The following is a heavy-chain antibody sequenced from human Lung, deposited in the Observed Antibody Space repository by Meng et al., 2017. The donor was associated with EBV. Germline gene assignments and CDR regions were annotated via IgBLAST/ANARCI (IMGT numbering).Heavy chain of an antibody. Sequence: GQLQGPGPGRGKPSQTLSLTCTVSGGSVSSGGYYWTWIRQHPGKGLEWFGHIYYSGSTFYNPSLKRRVIISIDTSKNQFSLNLRSVTAADTAVYYCARVSSGWDYFDYWGQGTLVTVSS. CDR3: ARVSSGWDYFDY. CDR1: GGSVSSGGYY. CDR2: IYYSGST. D-gene: IGHD6-19*01. V-gene: IGHV4-31*03. J-gene: IGHJ4*02.